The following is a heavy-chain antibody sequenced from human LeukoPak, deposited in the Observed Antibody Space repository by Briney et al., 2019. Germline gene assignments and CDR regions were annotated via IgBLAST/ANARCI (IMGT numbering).Heavy chain of an antibody. CDR1: GYTFTSYG. D-gene: IGHD2-2*01. V-gene: IGHV1-18*01. CDR3: ARDIVVVPAATDYFDY. Sequence: RASVKVSCKASGYTFTSYGISWVRQAPGQGLAGMGWISAYNGNTNYAQKLQGRVTMTTDTSTSTAYMELRSLRSDDTAVYYCARDIVVVPAATDYFDYWGQGTLVTVSS. J-gene: IGHJ4*02. CDR2: ISAYNGNT.